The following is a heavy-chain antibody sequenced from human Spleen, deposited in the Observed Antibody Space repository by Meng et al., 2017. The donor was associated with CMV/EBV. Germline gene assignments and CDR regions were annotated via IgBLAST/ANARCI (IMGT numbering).Heavy chain of an antibody. CDR3: AKTGSGWFTDY. D-gene: IGHD6-19*01. CDR1: GFTFSSYA. V-gene: IGHV3-23*01. Sequence: GESLKISCAASGFTFSSYAMSWVRQAPGKGLEWVSAISGSGGSTYYADSVKGRFTISRDNSKNTLYLQMNSLRAEDTAVYYCAKTGSGWFTDYWGQGTLVTVSS. CDR2: ISGSGGST. J-gene: IGHJ4*02.